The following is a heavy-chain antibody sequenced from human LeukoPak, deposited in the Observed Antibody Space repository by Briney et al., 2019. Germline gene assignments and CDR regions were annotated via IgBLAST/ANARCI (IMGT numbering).Heavy chain of an antibody. CDR2: IYHSGST. J-gene: IGHJ4*02. Sequence: SDTLSLTCAVSGGSFSSGGYSWSWLRQPPGKGLEWIGYIYHSGSTYYNPSLKSRVTISVDRSKNQFSLKLSSVTAADTAVYYCARSGFGELSYFDYWGQGTLVTVSS. D-gene: IGHD3-10*01. CDR1: GGSFSSGGYS. CDR3: ARSGFGELSYFDY. V-gene: IGHV4-30-2*01.